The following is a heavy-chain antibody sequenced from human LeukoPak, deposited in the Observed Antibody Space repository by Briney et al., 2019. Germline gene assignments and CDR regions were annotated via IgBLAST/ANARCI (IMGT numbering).Heavy chain of an antibody. CDR3: ASSSSGWYYFDC. D-gene: IGHD6-19*01. CDR1: GGSISSYY. Sequence: PSETLSVTCTVSGGSISSYYWSWIRQPPGKGLEWIGYIYYSGSTNYNPSLKSRVTISVDTSKNQFSLKLSSVTAADTAVYYCASSSSGWYYFDCWGQGTLVTVSS. J-gene: IGHJ4*02. V-gene: IGHV4-59*01. CDR2: IYYSGST.